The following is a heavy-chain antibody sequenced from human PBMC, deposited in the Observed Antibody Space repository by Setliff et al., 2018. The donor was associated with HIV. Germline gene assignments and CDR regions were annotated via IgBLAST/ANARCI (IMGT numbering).Heavy chain of an antibody. Sequence: ASVKVSCKASGYTFTSYYMHWVRQAPGQGLEWMGIINPSGGSTSYAQKFQGRVTMTRDTSTSTVYMELSRLKSDATAVYYCARDPTGGAARFDYWGQGTLVTVSS. CDR1: GYTFTSYY. D-gene: IGHD6-6*01. J-gene: IGHJ4*02. V-gene: IGHV1-46*01. CDR3: ARDPTGGAARFDY. CDR2: INPSGGST.